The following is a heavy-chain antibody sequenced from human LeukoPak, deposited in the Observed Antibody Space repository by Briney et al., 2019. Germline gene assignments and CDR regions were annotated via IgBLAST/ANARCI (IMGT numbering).Heavy chain of an antibody. Sequence: GESLKISCKGSGYSFTSNWIGWVRQMPGKGLEWMGVISPGDSDTRYSPSFQGQVTISADKSINTAYLQWSSLKASDTAMYYCSNSFLEGFDPWDQGTLVTVSS. D-gene: IGHD2-15*01. CDR1: GYSFTSNW. CDR3: SNSFLEGFDP. J-gene: IGHJ5*02. CDR2: ISPGDSDT. V-gene: IGHV5-51*01.